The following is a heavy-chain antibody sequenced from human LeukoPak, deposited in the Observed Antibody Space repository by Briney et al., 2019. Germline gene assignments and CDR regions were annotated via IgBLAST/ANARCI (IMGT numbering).Heavy chain of an antibody. D-gene: IGHD2-2*03. V-gene: IGHV3-30*02. J-gene: IGHJ3*02. CDR3: AKDRVGYCSSTSCRGAFDI. CDR1: GFTFSSYA. CDR2: IRYDGSNK. Sequence: GGSLRLSCAASGFTFSSYAMHWVRQAPGKGLEWVAFIRYDGSNKYYADSVKGRFTISRDNSKNTLYLQMNSLRAEDTAVYYCAKDRVGYCSSTSCRGAFDIWGQGTMVTVSS.